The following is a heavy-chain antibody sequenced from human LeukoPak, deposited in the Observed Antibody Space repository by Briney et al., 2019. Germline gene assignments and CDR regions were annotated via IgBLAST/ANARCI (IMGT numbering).Heavy chain of an antibody. CDR3: ARARRDSGYDPPGAD. CDR2: IDPSGGST. CDR1: GYSFTSYY. V-gene: IGHV1-46*01. D-gene: IGHD5-12*01. J-gene: IGHJ4*01. Sequence: ASVKVSCKASGYSFTSYYMHWVRQAPGQGLEWMGIIDPSGGSTSYAQKFQGRVTMTRDTSTSTVYMELSSLRSEDTAVYYCARARRDSGYDPPGADWGHGTLVTVSS.